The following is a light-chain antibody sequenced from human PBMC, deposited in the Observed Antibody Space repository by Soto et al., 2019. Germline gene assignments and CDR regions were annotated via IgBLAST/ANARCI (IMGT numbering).Light chain of an antibody. CDR2: EVV. CDR3: KSYAGSNTYV. V-gene: IGLV2-8*01. CDR1: KNDIGVYDF. Sequence: QSAMTEPASAVGFPGQSVTISCTGTKNDIGVYDFVSWYQHHPGKAPRLIIYEVVQRPSGVPDRFSGSKSGNTASLTVSGLQAADEADYFCKSYAGSNTYVFGTGTNVTVL. J-gene: IGLJ1*01.